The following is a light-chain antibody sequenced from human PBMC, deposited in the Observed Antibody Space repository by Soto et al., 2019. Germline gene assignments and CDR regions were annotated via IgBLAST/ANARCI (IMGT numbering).Light chain of an antibody. V-gene: IGKV3-20*01. J-gene: IGKJ1*01. Sequence: EIVLTQSPGTLSLSPGERATLSCRASQSVNSIYLAWYQQKPGQAPRLLIYGASSRATGIPDRFSGSGSGTDFPLTISRLEPEEFALYYCQQYGGSPRTFGQGTKVEL. CDR1: QSVNSIY. CDR2: GAS. CDR3: QQYGGSPRT.